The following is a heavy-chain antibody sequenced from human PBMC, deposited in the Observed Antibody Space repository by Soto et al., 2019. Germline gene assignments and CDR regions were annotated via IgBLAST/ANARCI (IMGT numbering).Heavy chain of an antibody. J-gene: IGHJ4*02. CDR3: ARACSSNSCYDVFDY. V-gene: IGHV4-4*07. D-gene: IGHD2-2*01. CDR2: IYTSGST. CDR1: GGSISSYY. Sequence: SETLSLTCTVSGGSISSYYWSWIRQPAGKGLEWIGRIYTSGSTNYNPSLKSRVTMSVDTSKNQFSLKLSSVTAADTAVYYCARACSSNSCYDVFDYWCQGTLVTVPQ.